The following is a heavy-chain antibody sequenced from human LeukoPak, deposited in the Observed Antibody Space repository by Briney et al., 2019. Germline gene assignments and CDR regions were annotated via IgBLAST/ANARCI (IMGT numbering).Heavy chain of an antibody. CDR2: IYYGGTT. D-gene: IGHD4-23*01. Sequence: SETLSLTCSASGVSLSTYSWSWVRQAPGKRLHWIGYIYYGGTTNYNPSLKSRVTISADTAKNQFSLRLRSVTAADTAIYYCARDTTVASGMQHWGQGTLVTVSS. J-gene: IGHJ4*02. CDR3: ARDTTVASGMQH. V-gene: IGHV4-59*01. CDR1: GVSLSTYS.